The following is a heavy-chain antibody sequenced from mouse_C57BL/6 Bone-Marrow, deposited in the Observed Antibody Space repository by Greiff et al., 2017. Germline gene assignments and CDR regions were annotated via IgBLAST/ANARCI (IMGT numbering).Heavy chain of an antibody. V-gene: IGHV5-4*01. CDR2: ISDGGSYT. Sequence: EVQGVESGGGLVKPGGSLKLSCAASGFTFSSYAMSWVRQTPEKRLEWVATISDGGSYTYYPDNVKGRFTISRDNAKNNLYLQMGHLKSEDTAMYYCARASIVTTAHYYAMDYWGQGTSVTVSS. D-gene: IGHD2-5*01. J-gene: IGHJ4*01. CDR3: ARASIVTTAHYYAMDY. CDR1: GFTFSSYA.